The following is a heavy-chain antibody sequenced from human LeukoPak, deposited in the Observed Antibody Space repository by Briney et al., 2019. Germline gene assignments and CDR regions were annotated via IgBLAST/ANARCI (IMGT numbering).Heavy chain of an antibody. CDR2: IYHSGIT. CDR1: DYYINNGYY. V-gene: IGHV4-38-2*02. Sequence: NPSETLSLTCRVSDYYINNGYYWGWIRQPPGKGLEWIGSIYHSGITYYNPSLKSRVTISADTPKNQFSLKLSSVTAADTAMYYCARDRHEPGPWGPGTMVTVSS. J-gene: IGHJ3*01. CDR3: ARDRHEPGP.